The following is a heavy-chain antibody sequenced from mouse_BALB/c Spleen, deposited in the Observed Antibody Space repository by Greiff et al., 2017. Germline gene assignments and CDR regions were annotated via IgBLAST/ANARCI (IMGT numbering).Heavy chain of an antibody. Sequence: EVQLQQSGAELVKPGASVKLSCTASGFNIKDTYMHWVKQRPEQGLEWIGRIDPANGNTKYDPKFQGKATITADTSSNTAYLQLSSLTSEDTAVYYCARDYYGSRVAYWGQGTTLTVSS. J-gene: IGHJ2*01. CDR1: GFNIKDTY. CDR3: ARDYYGSRVAY. D-gene: IGHD1-1*01. V-gene: IGHV14-3*02. CDR2: IDPANGNT.